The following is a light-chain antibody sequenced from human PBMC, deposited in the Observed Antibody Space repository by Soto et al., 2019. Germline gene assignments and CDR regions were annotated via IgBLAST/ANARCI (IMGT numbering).Light chain of an antibody. V-gene: IGLV2-11*01. CDR2: DVS. CDR3: CSYAGSYTFV. CDR1: SSDVGGYNY. J-gene: IGLJ1*01. Sequence: QSVLTQPRSVSGSPGQSVTISCTGTSSDVGGYNYVSWYQQHPGKAPKLMIYDVSERPSGVPYRFSGSKSGNTASLTISGLQAEDEADYYCCSYAGSYTFVFAPGTKLTVL.